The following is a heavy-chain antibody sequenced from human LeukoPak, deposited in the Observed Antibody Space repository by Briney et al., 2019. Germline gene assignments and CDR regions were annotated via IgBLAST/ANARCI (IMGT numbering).Heavy chain of an antibody. J-gene: IGHJ6*03. D-gene: IGHD3-3*01. CDR3: ARGWSPSHHNYYYMDV. V-gene: IGHV4-39*01. CDR1: GGSISSSNCY. CDR2: IYYSGST. Sequence: SETLSLTCTVSGGSISSSNCYWGWIRQPPGKGLEWIGSIYYSGSTYYNPSLKSRVTISVDTSRNQFSLRLTSVTAADTAVYYCARGWSPSHHNYYYMDVWGKGTTVTVSS.